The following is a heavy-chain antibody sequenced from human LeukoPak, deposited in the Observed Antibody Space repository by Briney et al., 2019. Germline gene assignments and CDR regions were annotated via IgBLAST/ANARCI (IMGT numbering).Heavy chain of an antibody. CDR1: GFTFSSYA. Sequence: PGGSLRLSCAASGFTFSSYAMSWVRQAPGKGLEWVSAISGSGGSKYYADSVKRRFTISRDNSKNTLYLQMNSLRAEDTAVYYCANQEFCSSTSCEYFQHWGQGTLVTVSS. V-gene: IGHV3-23*01. D-gene: IGHD2-2*01. CDR3: ANQEFCSSTSCEYFQH. J-gene: IGHJ1*01. CDR2: ISGSGGSK.